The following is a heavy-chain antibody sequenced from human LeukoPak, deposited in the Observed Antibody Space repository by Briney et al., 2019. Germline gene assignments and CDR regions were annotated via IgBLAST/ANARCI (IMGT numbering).Heavy chain of an antibody. CDR1: GYSFTTYW. V-gene: IGHV5-51*01. CDR3: ARSESTTDLDY. Sequence: GESLKISCKGSGYSFTTYWIAWVRQMPGKGLEWMGIIYPDDSYTRYSPSFQGQVSISADKSISTAYLQWSSLKASDTAMYYCARSESTTDLDYWGQGTLVTVSS. CDR2: IYPDDSYT. J-gene: IGHJ4*02. D-gene: IGHD4-17*01.